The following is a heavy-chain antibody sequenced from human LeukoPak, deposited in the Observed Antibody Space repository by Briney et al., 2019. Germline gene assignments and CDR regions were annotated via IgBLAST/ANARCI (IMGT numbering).Heavy chain of an antibody. D-gene: IGHD1-26*01. V-gene: IGHV3-23*01. CDR1: GFTFSNSA. J-gene: IGHJ4*02. CDR2: ISDSGGKT. Sequence: GGSLRLSCAASGFTFSNSAMTWVRQAPGKGLEWVSAISDSGGKTHYADSVKGRLTISRDNSKNTLYLRMNSLRVEDTAIYYCAKDWSCDYWGQGTLITVSS. CDR3: AKDWSCDY.